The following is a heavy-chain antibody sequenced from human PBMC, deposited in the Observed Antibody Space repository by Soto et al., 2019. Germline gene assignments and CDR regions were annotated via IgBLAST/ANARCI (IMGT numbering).Heavy chain of an antibody. CDR3: AKVHDFWSTNLNYFDY. V-gene: IGHV3-43*01. Sequence: GGSLRLSCAASGFTFDDYTMHWVRQAPGKGLEWVSLISWDGGSTYYADSVKGRFTISRDNSKNSLYLQMNSLRTEDTALYYCAKVHDFWSTNLNYFDYWGQGTLVTVSS. CDR1: GFTFDDYT. CDR2: ISWDGGST. D-gene: IGHD3-3*01. J-gene: IGHJ4*02.